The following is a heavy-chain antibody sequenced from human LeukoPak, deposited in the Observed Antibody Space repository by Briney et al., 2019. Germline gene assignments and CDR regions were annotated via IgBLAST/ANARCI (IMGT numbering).Heavy chain of an antibody. D-gene: IGHD3-3*01. CDR1: GGSISSSSYY. V-gene: IGHV4-39*01. Sequence: SETLSLTCTVSGGSISSSSYYWGWIRQPPGKGLEWIGSIYYSGSTYYNPSLKSRVTIPVDTSKNQFSLKLSSVTAADTAVYYCARLRAIRGPAFDIWGQGTMVTVSS. J-gene: IGHJ3*02. CDR3: ARLRAIRGPAFDI. CDR2: IYYSGST.